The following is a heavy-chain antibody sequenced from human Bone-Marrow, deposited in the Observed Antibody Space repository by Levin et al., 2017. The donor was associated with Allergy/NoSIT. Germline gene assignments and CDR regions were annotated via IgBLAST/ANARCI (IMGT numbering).Heavy chain of an antibody. D-gene: IGHD5/OR15-5a*01. CDR1: GSTFSSSW. V-gene: IGHV5-51*01. Sequence: GGSLRLSCRDSGSTFSSSWIGWVRQLPGKGLEWMGIIYPGDSDTRYSPSFQGQVTISADKSINTAYLQWSSLKASDTGIYYCARPIRGTFVYFDPWGQGTLVTVSS. J-gene: IGHJ5*02. CDR2: IYPGDSDT. CDR3: ARPIRGTFVYFDP.